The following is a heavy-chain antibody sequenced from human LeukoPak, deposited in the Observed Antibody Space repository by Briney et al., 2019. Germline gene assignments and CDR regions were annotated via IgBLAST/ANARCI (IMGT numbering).Heavy chain of an antibody. D-gene: IGHD2-2*01. Sequence: SETLSLTCTVSGGSISNYYWSWIRQPPGKGLEWIGYTYYSGSTNYNPSLKSRITISVDTSKNQISLKLSSVTAADTAVYYCARGARSYAPGVWGQGTLVTVSS. V-gene: IGHV4-59*01. CDR1: GGSISNYY. J-gene: IGHJ4*02. CDR3: ARGARSYAPGV. CDR2: TYYSGST.